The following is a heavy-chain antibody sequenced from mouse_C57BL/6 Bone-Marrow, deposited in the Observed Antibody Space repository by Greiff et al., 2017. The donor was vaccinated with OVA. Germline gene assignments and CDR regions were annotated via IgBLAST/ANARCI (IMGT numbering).Heavy chain of an antibody. Sequence: QVQLQQPGAELVRPGTSVKLSCKASGYTFTSYWMHWVKQRPGQGLEWIGVIDPSDSYTNYNQKFKGKATLTVDTSSSTAYMQLSSLTSEDSSVYYCAKLTGRAVDYWGQGTTLTVSS. D-gene: IGHD4-1*01. CDR3: AKLTGRAVDY. V-gene: IGHV1-59*01. CDR2: IDPSDSYT. J-gene: IGHJ2*01. CDR1: GYTFTSYW.